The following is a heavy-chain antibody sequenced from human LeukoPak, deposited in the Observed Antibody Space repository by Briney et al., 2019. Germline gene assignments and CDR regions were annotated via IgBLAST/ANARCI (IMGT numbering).Heavy chain of an antibody. J-gene: IGHJ4*02. V-gene: IGHV3-23*01. CDR1: GFTLSTYP. CDR3: AKDSLPSYGGYFDF. CDR2: MSGSGGST. D-gene: IGHD3-16*01. Sequence: PGGSLRLSCAASGFTLSTYPMSWVRQAPGKGLEWVSGMSGSGGSTYYADFVKGRFTISRDNSKNTLYLQMNTLRAEDTAVYYCAKDSLPSYGGYFDFWGQGTLDTVSS.